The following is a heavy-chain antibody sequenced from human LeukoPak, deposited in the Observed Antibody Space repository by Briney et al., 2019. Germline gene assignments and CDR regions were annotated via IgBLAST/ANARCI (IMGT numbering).Heavy chain of an antibody. CDR2: IIPIFGTA. D-gene: IGHD6-13*01. Sequence: SVKVSCKASGGTFSSYAISWVRQAPGQGLEWMGGIIPIFGTANYAQKFQGRVTITADKSTSTAYMELSSLRSEDTAVYYCARQKAAAGTVDDYWGQGTLVTVSS. V-gene: IGHV1-69*06. J-gene: IGHJ4*02. CDR3: ARQKAAAGTVDDY. CDR1: GGTFSSYA.